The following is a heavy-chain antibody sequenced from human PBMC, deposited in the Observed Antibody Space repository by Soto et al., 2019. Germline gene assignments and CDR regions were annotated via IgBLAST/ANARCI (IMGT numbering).Heavy chain of an antibody. CDR2: INHSGSA. Sequence: QVQLQQSGAGLLKPSETLSLTCDVYGGSFSGYIWTWIRQTPGKGLQWIGQINHSGSANYNPSLXGRVNISVHTPXTXCXXALSTWTAADTAVYHCARGLSTGSQYSGCWYYFDSWGQGTPVTVSS. CDR1: GGSFSGYI. V-gene: IGHV4-34*01. J-gene: IGHJ4*02. CDR3: ARGLSTGSQYSGCWYYFDS. D-gene: IGHD1-26*01.